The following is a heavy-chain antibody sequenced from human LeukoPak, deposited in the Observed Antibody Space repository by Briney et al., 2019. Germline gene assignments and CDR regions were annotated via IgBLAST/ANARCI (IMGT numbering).Heavy chain of an antibody. Sequence: KSSETLSLTCAGYGGSFSGYYWSWIRQPPGKGLEWIGEINHSGRTNYNPSLKSRVTISVDTSKNQFSLKLSSVTAADTAVYYCARGLEWLAPFDYWGEGTLVTVSS. J-gene: IGHJ4*02. CDR1: GGSFSGYY. CDR3: ARGLEWLAPFDY. V-gene: IGHV4-34*01. D-gene: IGHD6-19*01. CDR2: INHSGRT.